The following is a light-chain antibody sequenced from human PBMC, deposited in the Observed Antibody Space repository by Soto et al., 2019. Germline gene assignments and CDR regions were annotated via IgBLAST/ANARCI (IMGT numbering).Light chain of an antibody. J-gene: IGLJ1*01. CDR2: SNI. Sequence: QSVLTQSPSASGTPGQGVTISCSGSSSNIGSNTVDWYQQFPGTAPKLLIYSNIKRPSGVPDRFSGSKSVTSASLAIRGLQSEDEADYYCQSYDISLNNFVFGTGTKVTVL. V-gene: IGLV1-44*01. CDR1: SSNIGSNT. CDR3: QSYDISLNNFV.